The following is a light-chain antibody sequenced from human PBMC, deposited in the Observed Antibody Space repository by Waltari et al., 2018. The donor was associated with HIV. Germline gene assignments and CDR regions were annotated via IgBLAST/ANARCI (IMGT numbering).Light chain of an antibody. CDR2: GVT. V-gene: IGLV2-14*01. Sequence: QSALTQPASVSGSPGQSLTISCTGANRNIGFFNLVSWYRQYPGKAPQLIIYGVTYRPSGISSRFSCSKSGNTASLTISGLQVDDEADYYCSSYASDDTVVFGGGTKLTVL. CDR1: NRNIGFFNL. CDR3: SSYASDDTVV. J-gene: IGLJ2*01.